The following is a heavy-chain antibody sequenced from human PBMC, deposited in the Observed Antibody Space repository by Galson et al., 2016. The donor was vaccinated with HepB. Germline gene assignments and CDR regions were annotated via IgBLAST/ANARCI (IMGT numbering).Heavy chain of an antibody. CDR1: GFTFSSYG. J-gene: IGHJ4*02. CDR2: ISYDGRNK. Sequence: SLRLSCAASGFTFSSYGMHWVRQAPGKGLEWVAGISYDGRNKYYADSVKGRFTISRDNSKNTLYLQMNSLRAEDTAVYYCAKDQGPRITGFGVVTSGGALDYWGQGALVTVSS. D-gene: IGHD3-3*01. CDR3: AKDQGPRITGFGVVTSGGALDY. V-gene: IGHV3-30*18.